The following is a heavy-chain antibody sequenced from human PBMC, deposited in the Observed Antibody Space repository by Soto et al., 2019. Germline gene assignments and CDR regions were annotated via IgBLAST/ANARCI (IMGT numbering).Heavy chain of an antibody. J-gene: IGHJ5*02. Sequence: ASVKVSCKASGYTFTSYAMHWVRQAPGQRLEWMGWINAGNGNTKYSQKFQGRVTITRDTSASTAYMELSSLRSEDTAVYYCASSKQPGYSSSSGRPFDPRGQGTLVTVSS. V-gene: IGHV1-3*01. CDR1: GYTFTSYA. CDR2: INAGNGNT. CDR3: ASSKQPGYSSSSGRPFDP. D-gene: IGHD6-6*01.